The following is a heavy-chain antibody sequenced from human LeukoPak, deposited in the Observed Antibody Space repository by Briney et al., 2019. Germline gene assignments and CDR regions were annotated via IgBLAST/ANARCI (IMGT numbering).Heavy chain of an antibody. CDR1: GFTFSSYA. D-gene: IGHD5-18*01. J-gene: IGHJ6*02. CDR3: ARDGAFVDTAMVTYYYYGMDV. CDR2: ISSSSSTI. Sequence: GGSLRLSCSASGFTFSSYAMSWVRQAPGKGLEWVSYISSSSSTIYYADSVKGRFTISRDNAKNSLYLQMNSLRDEDTAVYYCARDGAFVDTAMVTYYYYGMDVWGQGTTVTVSS. V-gene: IGHV3-48*02.